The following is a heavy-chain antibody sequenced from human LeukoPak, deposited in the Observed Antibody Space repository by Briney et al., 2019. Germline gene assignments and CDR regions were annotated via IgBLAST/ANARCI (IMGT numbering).Heavy chain of an antibody. CDR2: IYYSGST. D-gene: IGHD1-7*01. J-gene: IGHJ4*02. Sequence: KPSETLSLTCTVSGGSISNAGYYWSWIRQHPGKGLEWIGYIYYSGSTKYNPSLKSRVTISVDASKTQFSLKLNSVTAADTAVYYCARGSRELYYFDYWGQGTLVTVSS. V-gene: IGHV4-61*08. CDR1: GGSISNAGYY. CDR3: ARGSRELYYFDY.